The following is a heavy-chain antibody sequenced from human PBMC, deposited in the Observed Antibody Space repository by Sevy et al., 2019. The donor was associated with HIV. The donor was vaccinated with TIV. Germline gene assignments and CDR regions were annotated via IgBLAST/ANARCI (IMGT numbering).Heavy chain of an antibody. CDR2: ISSSSTTI. V-gene: IGHV3-48*02. J-gene: IGHJ4*02. CDR3: ARSGGLLY. CDR1: GFTFSNYS. D-gene: IGHD3-10*01. Sequence: GGSLRLSCAASGFTFSNYSMNWVRQAPWKGLEWVSYISSSSTTIYYADSVKGRFTISRDNAKNSLYLQMNSLSDDDTAVYYCARSGGLLYWGQGTLVTVSS.